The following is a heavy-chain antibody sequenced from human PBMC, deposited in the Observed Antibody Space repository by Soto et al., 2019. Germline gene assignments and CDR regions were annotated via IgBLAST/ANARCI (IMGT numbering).Heavy chain of an antibody. CDR3: ARGLLWFGELLPTSLDY. CDR1: GFTVSSNY. CDR2: IYSGGST. V-gene: IGHV3-66*01. Sequence: EVQLVESGGGLVQPGGSLRLSCAASGFTVSSNYMSWVRQAPGKGLEWVSVIYSGGSTYYADSVKGRFTISRDNSKNTLYLQMNSLRAEDTAVYYCARGLLWFGELLPTSLDYWGQGTLVTVSS. J-gene: IGHJ4*02. D-gene: IGHD3-10*01.